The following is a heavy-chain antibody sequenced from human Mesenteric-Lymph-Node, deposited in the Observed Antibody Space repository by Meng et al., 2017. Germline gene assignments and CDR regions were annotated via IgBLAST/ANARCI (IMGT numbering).Heavy chain of an antibody. D-gene: IGHD2-2*01. J-gene: IGHJ5*02. CDR3: ARQSTYAYGYFDP. CDR1: GFTFSSYA. Sequence: VQLVEAGGGVVQPGTSRRLSCAASGFTFSSYAIHWVRQAPGKGLEWVTVISYDATNIYYADSVKGRFTISRDNSKNTLYLQMNSLRAEDTAVYYCARQSTYAYGYFDPWGQGTLVTVSS. CDR2: ISYDATNI. V-gene: IGHV3-30*01.